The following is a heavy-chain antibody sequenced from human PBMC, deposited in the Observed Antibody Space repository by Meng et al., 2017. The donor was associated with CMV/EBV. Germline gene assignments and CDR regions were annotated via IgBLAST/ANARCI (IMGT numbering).Heavy chain of an antibody. Sequence: SKGSVAQPVQPTTTLTPTVIFSGFSRSTRGVGVGWSRQPPGKALEWLARIYWDDDKRYSPSLKSRLTITKDTSKNQVVLTMTNMDPVDTATYYCAHLDTAKLHFDYWGQGTLVTVSS. D-gene: IGHD5-18*01. V-gene: IGHV2-5*02. CDR2: IYWDDDK. CDR1: GFSRSTRGVG. J-gene: IGHJ4*02. CDR3: AHLDTAKLHFDY.